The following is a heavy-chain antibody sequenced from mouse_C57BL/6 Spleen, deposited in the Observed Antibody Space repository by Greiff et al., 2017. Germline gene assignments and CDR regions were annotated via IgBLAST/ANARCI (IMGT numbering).Heavy chain of an antibody. D-gene: IGHD1-1*01. CDR3: TRGNYYGSSRVFDY. V-gene: IGHV1-5*01. J-gene: IGHJ2*01. CDR2: IYPGNSDP. Sequence: EVQLQESGTVLARPGASVKMSCKTSGYTFTSYWMHWVKQRPGQGLEWIGAIYPGNSDPSYNQKFKGKAKLTAVTSASTAYMELSSLTNEDSAVYYCTRGNYYGSSRVFDYWGQGTTLTVSS. CDR1: GYTFTSYW.